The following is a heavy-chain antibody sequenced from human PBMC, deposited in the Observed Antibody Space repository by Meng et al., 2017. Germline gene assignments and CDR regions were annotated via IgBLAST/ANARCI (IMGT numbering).Heavy chain of an antibody. CDR1: GGSLSSSNL. V-gene: IGHV4-4*02. Sequence: QVQLPECGPGLVKPAGTLALPCSVSGGSLSSSNLWGLVRQPPGKGLEWSGEIYHSGSTNYNPSLKSRVTISVDKSKNQFSLKLGSVTAADTAVYYGARDRGAVAGTNFDYWGQGTLVTVSS. J-gene: IGHJ4*02. CDR2: IYHSGST. CDR3: ARDRGAVAGTNFDY. D-gene: IGHD6-19*01.